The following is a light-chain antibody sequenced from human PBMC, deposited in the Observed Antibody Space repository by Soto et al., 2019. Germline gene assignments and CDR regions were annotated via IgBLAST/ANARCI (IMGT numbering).Light chain of an antibody. Sequence: QPALTQPPAASGTPGQRVTISCSGSNSNIGSNTVNWYQQLPGTAPKLIIYSNNQWPSGVPDRISGSKSGTSASLAISGLQSEDEADYYCAAWDDSLNAYVFGTGTKSPS. CDR2: SNN. J-gene: IGLJ1*01. CDR1: NSNIGSNT. V-gene: IGLV1-44*01. CDR3: AAWDDSLNAYV.